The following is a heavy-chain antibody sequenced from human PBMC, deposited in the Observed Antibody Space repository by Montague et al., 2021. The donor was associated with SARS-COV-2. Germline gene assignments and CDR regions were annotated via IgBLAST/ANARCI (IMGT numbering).Heavy chain of an antibody. Sequence: SETLSLTCAVYGGSFSGYYWSWIRQPPGKGLEWIGEINQRGSTNYNPSLKSRVTLSVDTSKKQFSLKLSSLTAADTAVYYCARVAGGYYHDSSAYFDYWGQGSLVNVSS. CDR3: ARVAGGYYHDSSAYFDY. CDR2: INQRGST. V-gene: IGHV4-34*01. J-gene: IGHJ4*02. D-gene: IGHD3-22*01. CDR1: GGSFSGYY.